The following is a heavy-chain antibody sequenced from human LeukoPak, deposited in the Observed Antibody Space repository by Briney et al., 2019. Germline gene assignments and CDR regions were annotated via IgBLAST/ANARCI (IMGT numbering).Heavy chain of an antibody. CDR3: ARVGTDDSTYYFDY. J-gene: IGHJ4*02. D-gene: IGHD3-22*01. CDR1: GVSISSSSYY. CDR2: IYYSGST. Sequence: SETLSLTCIVSGVSISSSSYYWGWIRQPPGKGLEWIGSIYYSGSTYYKPSLKSRVTISVDTSKNLFSLKLSSVTAADTAVYYCARVGTDDSTYYFDYWGQGTLVTVSS. V-gene: IGHV4-39*07.